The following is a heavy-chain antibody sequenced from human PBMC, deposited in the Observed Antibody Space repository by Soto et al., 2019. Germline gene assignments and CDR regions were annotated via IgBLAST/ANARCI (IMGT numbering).Heavy chain of an antibody. J-gene: IGHJ6*02. D-gene: IGHD6-13*01. Sequence: GESLKISCKGSGYSFTSYWIGWVRQMPGKGLEWMGIVYPGDSDTRYSPSFQGQVTISADKSISTAYLQWSSLKASDTAMYYCARRGIAAAGTVHYYYGMDVWGQGTTVTVSS. CDR3: ARRGIAAAGTVHYYYGMDV. V-gene: IGHV5-51*01. CDR2: VYPGDSDT. CDR1: GYSFTSYW.